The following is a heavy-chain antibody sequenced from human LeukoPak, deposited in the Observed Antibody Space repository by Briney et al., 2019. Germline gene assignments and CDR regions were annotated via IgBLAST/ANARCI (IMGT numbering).Heavy chain of an antibody. CDR3: ARERGYDSWSGSRVLFDH. CDR1: GFTFSPYG. V-gene: IGHV3-48*01. J-gene: IGHJ4*02. D-gene: IGHD3-3*01. Sequence: GGSLRLSCAASGFTFSPYGMNWVRQAPGKGLEWISYISRSATIIHYADSVKGRFTISRDDAKNSLYLQMNSLRAEDTAVYYCARERGYDSWSGSRVLFDHWGQGTLVTVSS. CDR2: ISRSATII.